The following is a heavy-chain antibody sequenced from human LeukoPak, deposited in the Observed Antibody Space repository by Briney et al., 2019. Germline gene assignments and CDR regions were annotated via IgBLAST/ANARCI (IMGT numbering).Heavy chain of an antibody. CDR1: GYTFSSYG. CDR2: ISAYNGDT. CDR3: ARGPLAAAGDFDY. D-gene: IGHD6-13*01. Sequence: ASVKVSCKASGYTFSSYGISWVRQAPGQGLEWMGWISAYNGDTNYAQNLQGRVSMTTDTSTSTAYMELSSLRSEDTAVYYCARGPLAAAGDFDYWGQGSLVTVSS. J-gene: IGHJ4*02. V-gene: IGHV1-18*01.